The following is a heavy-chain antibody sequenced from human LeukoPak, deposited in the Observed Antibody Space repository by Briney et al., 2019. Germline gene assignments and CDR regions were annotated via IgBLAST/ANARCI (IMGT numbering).Heavy chain of an antibody. CDR2: IYHSGST. CDR1: GGSISSGGYY. V-gene: IGHV4-30-2*01. Sequence: ASETLSLTCPVSGGSISSGGYYWSWLRQPPGTGLEWIGYIYHSGSTYYNPSLKSRVTISVDRSKNQFSLKLSSVTAADTAVYYCARGRDCSSTSCYITLDYWGQGTLVTVSS. CDR3: ARGRDCSSTSCYITLDY. D-gene: IGHD2-2*02. J-gene: IGHJ4*02.